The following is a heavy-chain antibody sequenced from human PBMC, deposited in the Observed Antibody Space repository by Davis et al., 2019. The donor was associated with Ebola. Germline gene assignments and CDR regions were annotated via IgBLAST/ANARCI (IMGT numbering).Heavy chain of an antibody. V-gene: IGHV7-4-1*02. J-gene: IGHJ4*02. D-gene: IGHD1-26*01. Sequence: AASVKVSCKASGYTFTSYAMNWVRQAPGQGLEWMGWINTNTGNPTYAQGFTGRFVFSLDTSVSTAYLQWSSLKASDTAMYYCAGGVGYPGDYWGQGTLVTVSS. CDR1: GYTFTSYA. CDR2: INTNTGNP. CDR3: AGGVGYPGDY.